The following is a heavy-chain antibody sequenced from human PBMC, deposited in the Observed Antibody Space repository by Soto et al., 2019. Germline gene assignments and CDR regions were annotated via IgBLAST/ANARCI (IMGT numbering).Heavy chain of an antibody. Sequence: ASVKVSCKASGYTFSGYGINWVRQAPGQGLEWVGWISAYNDDTHYAQKLQGRGTMTTDTSTSTAYMELRSLRSDDTAVYYCPRYGDSYYYYYYMDVWGKGTTVTVSS. J-gene: IGHJ6*03. D-gene: IGHD4-17*01. CDR1: GYTFSGYG. CDR2: ISAYNDDT. CDR3: PRYGDSYYYYYYMDV. V-gene: IGHV1-18*01.